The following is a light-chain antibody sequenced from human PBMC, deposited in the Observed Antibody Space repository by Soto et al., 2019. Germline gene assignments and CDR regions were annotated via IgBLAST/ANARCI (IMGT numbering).Light chain of an antibody. V-gene: IGKV1-17*01. CDR2: AAS. Sequence: DIQMTQAPSSLSASVGDTVTISCRASQSIRNDIGWYQQQPGKAPKSLIYAASSSQSGVPSRFSGSGSGTEFTLTISGLQPEDFATYYCLQHYYYPPWTFGQGTKVDIK. CDR3: LQHYYYPPWT. J-gene: IGKJ1*01. CDR1: QSIRND.